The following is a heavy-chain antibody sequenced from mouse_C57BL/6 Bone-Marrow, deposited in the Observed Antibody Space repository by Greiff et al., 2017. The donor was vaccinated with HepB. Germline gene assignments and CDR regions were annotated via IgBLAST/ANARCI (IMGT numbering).Heavy chain of an antibody. CDR2: IHPSDSDT. CDR3: AICSAWFAY. V-gene: IGHV1-74*01. D-gene: IGHD3-1*01. Sequence: QVHVKQPGAELVKPGASVKVSCKASGYTFTSYWMHWVKQRPGQGLEWIGRIHPSDSDTNYNQKFKGKATLTVDKSSSTAYMQLSSLTSEDSAVYYCAICSAWFAYWGQGTLVTVSA. CDR1: GYTFTSYW. J-gene: IGHJ3*01.